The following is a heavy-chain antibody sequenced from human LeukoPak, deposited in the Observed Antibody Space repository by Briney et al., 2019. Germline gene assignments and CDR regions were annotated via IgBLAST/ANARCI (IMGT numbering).Heavy chain of an antibody. Sequence: GASVKVSCKASGYTLTNYGITWVRQAPGQGLEWMGWISAYNGHTNYAQKFQGRVTMTTDTSTSTAYMELRSLISDDTAVYYCATQLGYYDSSGYDFDYRGQGTLVTVSS. V-gene: IGHV1-18*01. D-gene: IGHD3-22*01. CDR1: GYTLTNYG. J-gene: IGHJ4*02. CDR3: ATQLGYYDSSGYDFDY. CDR2: ISAYNGHT.